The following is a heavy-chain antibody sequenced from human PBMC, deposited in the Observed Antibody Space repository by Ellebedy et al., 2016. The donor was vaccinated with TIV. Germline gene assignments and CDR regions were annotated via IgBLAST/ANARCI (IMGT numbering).Heavy chain of an antibody. Sequence: SETLSLXCAVYGGSFSGYYWSWIRQPPGKGLEWIGEINHSGSTNYNPSLKSRVTISVDTSKNQFSLKLSSVTAADTAVYYCARVMYCSSTSCYVLDYWGQGTLVTVSS. CDR1: GGSFSGYY. D-gene: IGHD2-2*01. CDR3: ARVMYCSSTSCYVLDY. CDR2: INHSGST. V-gene: IGHV4-34*01. J-gene: IGHJ4*02.